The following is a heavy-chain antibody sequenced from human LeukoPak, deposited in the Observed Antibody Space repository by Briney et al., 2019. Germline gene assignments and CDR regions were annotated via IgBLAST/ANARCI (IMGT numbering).Heavy chain of an antibody. CDR2: INPDGRTT. CDR1: GFTFSSYW. D-gene: IGHD3-10*01. CDR3: ARIRDENQLLWGSFDP. J-gene: IGHJ5*02. V-gene: IGHV3-74*01. Sequence: GGSLRLSCVASGFTFSSYWMHWVRQAPGKGLVWVSRINPDGRTTSYADSVKDRFTISRDNAKNTLYVQMNSLRPEDTAMYHCARIRDENQLLWGSFDPWGQGTLVTVSS.